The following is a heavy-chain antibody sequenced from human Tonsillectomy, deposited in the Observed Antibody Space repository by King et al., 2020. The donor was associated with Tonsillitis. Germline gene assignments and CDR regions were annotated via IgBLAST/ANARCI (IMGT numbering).Heavy chain of an antibody. J-gene: IGHJ4*02. CDR1: GFSFSSYW. CDR3: AGGDCDGGTCYSIFFDC. CDR2: IKQDGSAK. Sequence: QLVQSGGGLVQPGGSLRLSCAASGFSFSSYWMSWVLQAPGKGLEWMANIKQDGSAKYYVDSVKGRFTVSRDNTQNSLYLQMNSRRAEDAAVYYCAGGDCDGGTCYSIFFDCWGQGTLVTVSS. D-gene: IGHD2-15*01. V-gene: IGHV3-7*04.